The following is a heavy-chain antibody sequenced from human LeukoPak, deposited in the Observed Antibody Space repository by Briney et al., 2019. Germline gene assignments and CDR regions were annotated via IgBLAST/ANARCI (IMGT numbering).Heavy chain of an antibody. D-gene: IGHD5-18*01. V-gene: IGHV3-21*01. J-gene: IGHJ6*02. CDR1: GFTFSSYS. CDR3: ARARPYGYEDYGMDV. Sequence: GGSLRLSCAASGFTFSSYSMNWVRQAPGKGLEWVSSISSSSSYIYYADSVKGRFTISRDNAKNSLYLQMNSLRAEDTAVYYCARARPYGYEDYGMDVWGQGTTVTVSS. CDR2: ISSSSSYI.